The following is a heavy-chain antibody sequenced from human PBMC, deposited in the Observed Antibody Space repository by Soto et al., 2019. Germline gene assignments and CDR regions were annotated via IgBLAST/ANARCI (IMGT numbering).Heavy chain of an antibody. V-gene: IGHV4-34*01. CDR3: ARDRKYSSGWYKSYFDY. D-gene: IGHD6-19*01. CDR2: INHSGST. J-gene: IGHJ4*02. Sequence: SETLSLTCAVYGGSFSGYYWSWIRQPPWKGLEWIGEINHSGSTNYNPSLKSRVTISVDTSKNQFSLKLSSVTAADTAVYYCARDRKYSSGWYKSYFDYWGQGTLVTVSS. CDR1: GGSFSGYY.